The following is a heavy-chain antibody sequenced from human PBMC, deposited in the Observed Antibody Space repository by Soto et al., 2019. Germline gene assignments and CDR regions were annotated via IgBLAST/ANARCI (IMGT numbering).Heavy chain of an antibody. V-gene: IGHV1-8*01. CDR2: MYPNSGNT. CDR1: GYPFTSYD. CDR3: AREKSYGMDV. Sequence: QVQLVQSGAEVKKPGTSVKVYCKASGYPFTSYDINWVRPATGQGLEWMGWMYPNSGNTVYAQKFQSRVTMTRNTSISTASMELSSLRSEDPSVDYCAREKSYGMDVSGQGTTVTVSS. J-gene: IGHJ6*02.